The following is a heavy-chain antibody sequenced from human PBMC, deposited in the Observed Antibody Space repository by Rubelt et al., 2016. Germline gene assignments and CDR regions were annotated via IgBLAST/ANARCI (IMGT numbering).Heavy chain of an antibody. CDR2: IKQDGSEK. CDR1: GFTFSSYW. Sequence: EVQLVESGGGLVQPGGSLRLSCAASGFTFSSYWMSWVRQAPGKGLEWVANIKQDGSEKYYVDSVKGRFTSARDNAKNSLYLQMNSLRAEDTAVYYCAGLDVVVVAATVEDYWGQGTLVTVSS. J-gene: IGHJ4*02. V-gene: IGHV3-7*02. CDR3: AGLDVVVVAATVEDY. D-gene: IGHD2-15*01.